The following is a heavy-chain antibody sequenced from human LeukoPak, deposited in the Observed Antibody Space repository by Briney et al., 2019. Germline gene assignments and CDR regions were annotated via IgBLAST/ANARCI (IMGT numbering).Heavy chain of an antibody. J-gene: IGHJ4*02. CDR3: ARLLTEGYYFDY. CDR1: GGSFNSCY. D-gene: IGHD4/OR15-4a*01. V-gene: IGHV4-34*01. Sequence: SETLSLTCAVYGGSFNSCYWSWIRQPPGKGLEWIGEINHSGSTNYNPSLKSRVTISVDTSKNQFSLKLSSVTAAGTAVCYCARLLTEGYYFDYWGQETLVTVSS. CDR2: INHSGST.